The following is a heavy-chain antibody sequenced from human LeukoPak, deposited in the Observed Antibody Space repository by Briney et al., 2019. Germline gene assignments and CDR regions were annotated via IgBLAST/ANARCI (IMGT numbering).Heavy chain of an antibody. D-gene: IGHD6-6*01. V-gene: IGHV3-53*01. CDR2: IYSGGSR. Sequence: PGGSLRLSCAASGFTVSSNYMSWVRQAPGKGLEWVSVIYSGGSRYYADSVKGRFTISRDNAKNSLYLQMNSLRAEDTAVYYCARGGSSFSWYFDYWGQGTLVTVSS. J-gene: IGHJ4*02. CDR1: GFTVSSNY. CDR3: ARGGSSFSWYFDY.